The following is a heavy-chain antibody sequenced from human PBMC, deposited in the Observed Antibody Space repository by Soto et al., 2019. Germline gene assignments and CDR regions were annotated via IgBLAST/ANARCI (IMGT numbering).Heavy chain of an antibody. CDR2: ISWNSGSI. Sequence: GGSLRLSCAASGFTFDDYAMHWVRQAPGKGLEWVSGISWNSGSIGYADSVKGRFTISRDNAKNSLYLQMNSLRAEDTALYYCAKDRGFWSGYYFDYWGQGTLVTVSS. CDR1: GFTFDDYA. J-gene: IGHJ4*02. CDR3: AKDRGFWSGYYFDY. V-gene: IGHV3-9*01. D-gene: IGHD3-3*01.